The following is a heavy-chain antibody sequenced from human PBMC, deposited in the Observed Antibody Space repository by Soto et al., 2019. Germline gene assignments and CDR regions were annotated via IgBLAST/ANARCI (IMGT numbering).Heavy chain of an antibody. D-gene: IGHD1-1*01. Sequence: HPGGSLRLSCAASGFTFSSYGMHWVRQSPGKGLEWVAVISYDGSNKYYADSVKGRFTISRDNSKNTLYLQMISLRAEDTAVYYCAKDRVEMSTKKSYYFDYWGQGTLVTVSS. CDR3: AKDRVEMSTKKSYYFDY. V-gene: IGHV3-30*18. J-gene: IGHJ4*02. CDR2: ISYDGSNK. CDR1: GFTFSSYG.